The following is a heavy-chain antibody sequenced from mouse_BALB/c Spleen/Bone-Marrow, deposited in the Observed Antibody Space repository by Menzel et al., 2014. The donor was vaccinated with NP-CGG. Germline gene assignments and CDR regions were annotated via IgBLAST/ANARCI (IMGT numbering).Heavy chain of an antibody. CDR1: DYSFTGYT. J-gene: IGHJ4*01. CDR3: ARNNDYDEEDYAMDY. CDR2: INPYNGGT. V-gene: IGHV1-18*01. D-gene: IGHD2-4*01. Sequence: EVQLQESGPELVKPGASMKLSCKASDYSFTGYTMNWVKQSHGKNLEWIGLINPYNGGTSYNQKFKGKATLTVDKSSSTAYMELLSLTSEDSAVYYCARNNDYDEEDYAMDYWGQGTSVTVSS.